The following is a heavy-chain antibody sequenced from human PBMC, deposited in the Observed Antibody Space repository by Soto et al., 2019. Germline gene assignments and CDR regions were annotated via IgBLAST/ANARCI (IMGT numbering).Heavy chain of an antibody. CDR2: IYYSGST. J-gene: IGHJ5*02. D-gene: IGHD2-15*01. V-gene: IGHV4-59*01. Sequence: PSEPLCLTCTVSGGSISSYYWSWIRQPPGKGLEWIGYIYYSGSTNYNPSLKSRVTISVDTSKNQFPLTLSSVTAADTAAYYCALLGNPFDPWGQGTLVTVSS. CDR1: GGSISSYY. CDR3: ALLGNPFDP.